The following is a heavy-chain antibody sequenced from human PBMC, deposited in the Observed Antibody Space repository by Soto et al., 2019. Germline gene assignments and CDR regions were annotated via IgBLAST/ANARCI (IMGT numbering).Heavy chain of an antibody. Sequence: QVQLMQSGAEVKKPGASVQVSCKASGYTFTRYSINWVRQAPGQGLEWVGWISNYNGDTKYAQKFQGRVTLTTDTSTTTTYMDLSSLTSDDTAVYFCARGDSTGSPTGWFDPWGQGTLVTVSS. J-gene: IGHJ5*02. CDR1: GYTFTRYS. D-gene: IGHD6-19*01. V-gene: IGHV1-18*04. CDR2: ISNYNGDT. CDR3: ARGDSTGSPTGWFDP.